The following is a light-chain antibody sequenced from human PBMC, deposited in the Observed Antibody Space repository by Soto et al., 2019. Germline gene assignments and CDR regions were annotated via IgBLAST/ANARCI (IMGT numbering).Light chain of an antibody. V-gene: IGKV3-20*01. CDR1: QSVSSSY. CDR3: QHYGNSPPSVT. J-gene: IGKJ3*01. CDR2: GAS. Sequence: EIVLTRSPGTLSVSPGERATLSFRAGQSVSSSYLAWYQQKPGQAPRLLIYGASSRATGIPDRFSGSGSGTDFTLTISRLEPEDFAVYYCQHYGNSPPSVTFGPGTKVDIK.